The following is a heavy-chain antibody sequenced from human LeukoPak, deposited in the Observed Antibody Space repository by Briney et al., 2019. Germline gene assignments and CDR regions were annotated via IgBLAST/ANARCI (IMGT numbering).Heavy chain of an antibody. V-gene: IGHV4-61*02. J-gene: IGHJ4*02. CDR1: GVPIRSGSYY. Sequence: PSETLSLTCTVSGVPIRSGSYYWSWIPQPAGKGLEWIGRIYTSGSTKYNASLKSRVTISVDTSKNQFSLELGSVTAADTAVYYCARGSDYFDYWGQGTLVTVSA. CDR3: ARGSDYFDY. CDR2: IYTSGST.